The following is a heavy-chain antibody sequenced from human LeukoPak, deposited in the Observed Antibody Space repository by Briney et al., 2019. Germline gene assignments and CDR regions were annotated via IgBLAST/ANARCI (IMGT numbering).Heavy chain of an antibody. Sequence: GGSLRLSCAASGFTFSSYFLHWVRQAPGKGLEWVAVISYDGSNKYYADSVKGRFTISRDNSKNTLYLQMNSVRAEDTAVYSCAKCDTYGLEVGFDYWGQGTLVTVSS. CDR1: GFTFSSYF. CDR3: AKCDTYGLEVGFDY. D-gene: IGHD5-18*01. J-gene: IGHJ4*02. CDR2: ISYDGSNK. V-gene: IGHV3-30*18.